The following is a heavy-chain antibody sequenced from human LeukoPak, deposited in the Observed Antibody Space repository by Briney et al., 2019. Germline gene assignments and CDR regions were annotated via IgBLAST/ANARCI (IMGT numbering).Heavy chain of an antibody. CDR1: GFTFSSYS. Sequence: PGGSLRLSCAASGFTFSSYSMNWVRQAPGKGLEWVSYISSSSSTIYYADSVKGRFTISRDNAKNSLYLQMNSLRAEDTAVYYCARDWVVPAAIFSDGRVKDPVGDYWGQGTLVTVSS. V-gene: IGHV3-48*01. J-gene: IGHJ4*02. CDR2: ISSSSSTI. CDR3: ARDWVVPAAIFSDGRVKDPVGDY. D-gene: IGHD2-2*02.